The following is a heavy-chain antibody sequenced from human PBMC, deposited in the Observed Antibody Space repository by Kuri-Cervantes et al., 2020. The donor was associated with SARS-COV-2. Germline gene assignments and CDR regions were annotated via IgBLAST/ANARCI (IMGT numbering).Heavy chain of an antibody. Sequence: ASVKASCKASGYTFTGHYMHWVRQAPGQGLEWMGWINPNSGGTNYAQKFQGWVTMTRDTSISTAYMELSRLRSDDTAVYYCARDRHPRRRYCSSTSCYGDYYYYGMDVWGQGTTVTVSS. D-gene: IGHD2-2*01. J-gene: IGHJ6*02. CDR2: INPNSGGT. CDR1: GYTFTGHY. V-gene: IGHV1-2*04. CDR3: ARDRHPRRRYCSSTSCYGDYYYYGMDV.